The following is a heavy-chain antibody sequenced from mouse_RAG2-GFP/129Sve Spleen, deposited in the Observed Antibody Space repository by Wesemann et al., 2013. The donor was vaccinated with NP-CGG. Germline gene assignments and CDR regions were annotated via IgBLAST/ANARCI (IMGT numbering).Heavy chain of an antibody. V-gene: IGHV3-8*02. Sequence: DISYSGSTYYNPSLKSRISITRDTSKNQYYLQLNSVTTEDTATYYCARSFIYYDYDVGAMDYWGQGTSVTVSS. J-gene: IGHJ4*01. CDR3: ARSFIYYDYDVGAMDY. D-gene: IGHD2-4*01. CDR2: ISYSGST.